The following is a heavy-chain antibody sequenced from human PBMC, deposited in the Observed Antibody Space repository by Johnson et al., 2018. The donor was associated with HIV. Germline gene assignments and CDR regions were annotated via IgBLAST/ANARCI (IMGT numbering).Heavy chain of an antibody. J-gene: IGHJ3*02. Sequence: VQLVESGGGLIQPGGSLRLSCTASGFSFGDYGMSWVRQGPGKGLEWVSGINWNGGSRDYADSVKGRFTISRDNSRNTVYLQMNSLRAEDTAVYYCARDLSEGELGHAFDIWGQGTMVTVSS. CDR1: GFSFGDYG. D-gene: IGHD1-26*01. V-gene: IGHV3-20*04. CDR2: INWNGGSR. CDR3: ARDLSEGELGHAFDI.